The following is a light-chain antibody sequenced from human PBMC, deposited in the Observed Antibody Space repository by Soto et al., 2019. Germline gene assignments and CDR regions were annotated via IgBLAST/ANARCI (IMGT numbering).Light chain of an antibody. Sequence: EVVLTQSPGTLSVSPGERATLSCRASESVRTSLAWYQQKPGRSPSLLIYGASTRATGLPARFSGSGSGTEFTLTISSLQSEDFAVYYCQQYADWPRTFGQGT. CDR1: ESVRTS. V-gene: IGKV3-15*01. CDR2: GAS. J-gene: IGKJ2*01. CDR3: QQYADWPRT.